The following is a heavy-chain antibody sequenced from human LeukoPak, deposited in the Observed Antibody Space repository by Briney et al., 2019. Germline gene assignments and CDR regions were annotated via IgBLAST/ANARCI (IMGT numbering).Heavy chain of an antibody. Sequence: KPSETLSLTCTVSGGSISSYYWSWIRQPPGKGLEWIGYIYYSGSTNYNPSLKSRVTISVDTSKNQFSLKLSSVTAADTAVYYCATALGSGYYYMDVWGKGTTVTVSS. CDR3: ATALGSGYYYMDV. D-gene: IGHD6-19*01. CDR1: GGSISSYY. V-gene: IGHV4-59*01. J-gene: IGHJ6*03. CDR2: IYYSGST.